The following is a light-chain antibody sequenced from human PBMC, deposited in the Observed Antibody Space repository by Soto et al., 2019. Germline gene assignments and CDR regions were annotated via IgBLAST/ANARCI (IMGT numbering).Light chain of an antibody. Sequence: EIVMTQSPATLSVSPGETATLSCRASQSVSGDLACYQQRPGQAPRLLIYDASTRATGVPDRFSGSGSGTEFTPTISGLQYEDFAVYYCQQYNNWLQTFGQGTRVE. CDR1: QSVSGD. V-gene: IGKV3-15*01. CDR2: DAS. CDR3: QQYNNWLQT. J-gene: IGKJ1*01.